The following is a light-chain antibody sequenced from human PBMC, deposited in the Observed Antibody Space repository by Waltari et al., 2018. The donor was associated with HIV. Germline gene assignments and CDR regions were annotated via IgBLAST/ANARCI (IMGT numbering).Light chain of an antibody. CDR2: DDF. V-gene: IGLV3-21*02. Sequence: SYVLTQPPSVFVAPGQTARIPCGGNSIGSKSVHWYQQKPGQAPVMVVYDDFDRPSGFPERFSGSNSGNTATLTISRVEAGDEADYFCQVWDSSSEYVFGSGTKVTVL. CDR3: QVWDSSSEYV. J-gene: IGLJ1*01. CDR1: SIGSKS.